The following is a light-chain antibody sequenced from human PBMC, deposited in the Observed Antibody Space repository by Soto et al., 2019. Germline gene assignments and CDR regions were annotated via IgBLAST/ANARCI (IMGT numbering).Light chain of an antibody. J-gene: IGKJ2*01. CDR1: QDISIY. V-gene: IGKV1-33*01. CDR3: QHYDNIPYT. Sequence: DIQMTQSPSSLSASVGDRVTITCQASQDISIYLNWYQQKPGKAPKLLISDASNLEPGVPSRFSGSGSGTDFIVTISSLQPEDVATYYCQHYDNIPYTFGQGTKLEIK. CDR2: DAS.